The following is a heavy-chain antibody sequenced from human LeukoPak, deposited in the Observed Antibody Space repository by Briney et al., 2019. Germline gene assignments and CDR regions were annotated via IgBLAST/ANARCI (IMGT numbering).Heavy chain of an antibody. Sequence: GGSLRLSCAASRFTVITNDMTWVRQAPGKGLEWVSVLYSDGNTKYADSVQGRFTISRDSSKNTLYLEMNSLSPDDTAVYYCARGVEPLAANTLAYWGQGTLVTVSS. CDR3: ARGVEPLAANTLAY. J-gene: IGHJ4*02. V-gene: IGHV3-53*01. CDR1: RFTVITND. CDR2: LYSDGNT. D-gene: IGHD1-14*01.